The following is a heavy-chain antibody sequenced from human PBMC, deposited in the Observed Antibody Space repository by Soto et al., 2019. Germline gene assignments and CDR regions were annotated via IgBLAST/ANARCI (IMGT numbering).Heavy chain of an antibody. CDR1: GFTFSNYA. V-gene: IGHV3-30-3*01. Sequence: ESGGGVVQPGRSLRLSCAASGFTFSNYATHWVRQAPGKGLEWVAVISYDGSNKDYADSVKGRFTISRDNTKNTLFLQMNTLRVEDTAVYYCARDPANWGRLDYWGQGTLVTVSS. D-gene: IGHD7-27*01. J-gene: IGHJ4*02. CDR2: ISYDGSNK. CDR3: ARDPANWGRLDY.